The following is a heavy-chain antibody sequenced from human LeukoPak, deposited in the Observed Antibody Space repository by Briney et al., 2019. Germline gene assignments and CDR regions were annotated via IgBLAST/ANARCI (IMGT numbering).Heavy chain of an antibody. J-gene: IGHJ4*02. CDR1: GYTFSIYY. D-gene: IGHD2-15*01. V-gene: IGHV1-2*02. CDR3: TGAGGYVRCGSCYNFFDY. CDR2: INPNSGGT. Sequence: ASVKVSCKASGYTFSIYYMHWVRQAPGQGLEWMGWINPNSGGTNYAQKFQGRVTMTRDTSISTAYMELSRLRSDVPPVYYCTGAGGYVRCGSCYNFFDYWGQGTLVTVSS.